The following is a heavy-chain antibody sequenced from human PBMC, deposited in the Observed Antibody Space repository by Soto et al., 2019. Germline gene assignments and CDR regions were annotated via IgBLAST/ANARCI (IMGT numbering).Heavy chain of an antibody. Sequence: GGSLRLSCAASGFTFSSYWMSWVRQAPGKGLEWVANIKQDGSEKYYVDSVKGRFTISRDNAKNSLYLQTNSLRAEDTAVYYCARVSPWGWSRGYFDYWGQGTLVTVSS. CDR3: ARVSPWGWSRGYFDY. D-gene: IGHD6-19*01. V-gene: IGHV3-7*01. CDR1: GFTFSSYW. CDR2: IKQDGSEK. J-gene: IGHJ4*02.